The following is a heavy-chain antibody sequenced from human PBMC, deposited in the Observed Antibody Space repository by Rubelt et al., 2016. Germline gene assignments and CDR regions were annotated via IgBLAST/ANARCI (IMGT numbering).Heavy chain of an antibody. J-gene: IGHJ4*02. D-gene: IGHD6-13*01. CDR2: IFSNDEK. CDR3: ARSYSSSWYLQPFDY. V-gene: IGHV2-26*01. CDR1: GFSLSNARMG. Sequence: QVTLKESGPVLVKPTETLTLTCTVSGFSLSNARMGVSWIRQPPGKALEWLAHIFSNDEKSYSTSLKSRLTLAKDTSKSQVVRTMTNMDPVDTATYYCARSYSSSWYLQPFDYWGQGTLVTVSS.